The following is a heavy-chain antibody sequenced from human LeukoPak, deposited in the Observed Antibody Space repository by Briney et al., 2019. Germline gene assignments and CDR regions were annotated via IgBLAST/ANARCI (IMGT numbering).Heavy chain of an antibody. D-gene: IGHD6-19*01. CDR2: INPNSGGT. CDR3: ARGVGSSGWCDTGFDY. J-gene: IGHJ4*02. Sequence: ASVKVSCKASGYTFTGYYMHWVRQAPGQGLEWMGWINPNSGGTNYAQKFQGRVTMTRDTSISTAYMELSRLRSDDTAVYYCARGVGSSGWCDTGFDYWGQGTLVTVSS. CDR1: GYTFTGYY. V-gene: IGHV1-2*02.